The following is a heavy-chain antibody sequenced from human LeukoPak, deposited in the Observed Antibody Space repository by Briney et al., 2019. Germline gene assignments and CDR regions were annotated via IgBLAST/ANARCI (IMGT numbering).Heavy chain of an antibody. D-gene: IGHD3-22*01. Sequence: SETLSLTCTVSGGSISSSSYYWGWIRQPPGKGLEWIGSIYYSGSTYYNPSLKSRVTISVDTSKNQFSLKLSSVTAADTAVYYCARGAPPDDYYDSSGYPPHDAFDIWGQGTMVTVSS. CDR1: GGSISSSSYY. V-gene: IGHV4-39*07. J-gene: IGHJ3*02. CDR2: IYYSGST. CDR3: ARGAPPDDYYDSSGYPPHDAFDI.